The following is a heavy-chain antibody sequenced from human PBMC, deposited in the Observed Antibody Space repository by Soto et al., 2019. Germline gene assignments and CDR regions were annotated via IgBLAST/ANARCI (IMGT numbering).Heavy chain of an antibody. V-gene: IGHV4-31*03. CDR2: IYYSGST. CDR1: GGSISSGGYY. Sequence: QVQLQESGPGLVKPSQTLSLTCTVSGGSISSGGYYWSWIRQHPGKGLEWIGYIYYSGSTYYNPSLKRRFTISVDTSKNQFSRKLSSVTAADTAVYYCARDSAGDPYWYFDLWGRGTLVTVSS. D-gene: IGHD7-27*01. J-gene: IGHJ2*01. CDR3: ARDSAGDPYWYFDL.